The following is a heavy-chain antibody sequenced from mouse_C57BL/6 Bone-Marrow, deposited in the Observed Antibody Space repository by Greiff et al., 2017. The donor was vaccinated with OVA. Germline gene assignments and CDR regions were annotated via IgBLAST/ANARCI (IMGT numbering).Heavy chain of an antibody. Sequence: QVQLQQSGPELVKPGASVKISCKASGYAFSSSWMNWVKQRPGKGLEWIGRIYPGDGDTNYNGKFKGKATLTADKSSSTAYMQLSSLTSEDSAVYFCARSRAMDYWGQGTSVTVSS. J-gene: IGHJ4*01. CDR1: GYAFSSSW. CDR3: ARSRAMDY. CDR2: IYPGDGDT. V-gene: IGHV1-82*01.